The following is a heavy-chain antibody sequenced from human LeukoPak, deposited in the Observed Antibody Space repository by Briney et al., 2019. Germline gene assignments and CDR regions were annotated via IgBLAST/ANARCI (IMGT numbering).Heavy chain of an antibody. D-gene: IGHD3-10*01. CDR1: GGSFSGYY. CDR2: INHSGST. J-gene: IGHJ5*02. CDR3: ARGSPRGYGSGSYVRSWFDP. V-gene: IGHV4-34*01. Sequence: SETLSLTCAVYGGSFSGYYWSWIRQPPGKGLEWIGEINHSGSTNYNPSLKSRVTMSVDTSKNQFSLKLSSVTAADTAVYYCARGSPRGYGSGSYVRSWFDPWGQGTLVTVSS.